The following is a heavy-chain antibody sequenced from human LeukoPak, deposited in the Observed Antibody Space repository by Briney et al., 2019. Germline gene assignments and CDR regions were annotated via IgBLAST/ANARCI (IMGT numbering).Heavy chain of an antibody. D-gene: IGHD7-27*01. CDR1: GYTFSGFY. CDR2: ISPNSGGT. Sequence: ASVKVSCKPSGYTFSGFYIHWVRQAPGQGLEWMGCISPNSGGTDYAQRFQGRVTMTRHTSISPAYMALRSLRSDDTAVYYCAIQPWGSGNNWYFDLWGRGTLVTVSS. V-gene: IGHV1-2*02. J-gene: IGHJ2*01. CDR3: AIQPWGSGNNWYFDL.